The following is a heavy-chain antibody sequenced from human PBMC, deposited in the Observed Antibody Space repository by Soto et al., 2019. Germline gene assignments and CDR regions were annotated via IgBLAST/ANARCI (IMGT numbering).Heavy chain of an antibody. CDR1: VGSVSSSSYY. CDR3: GRLEGLATISYYFDY. V-gene: IGHV4-39*01. CDR2: VYYSGST. D-gene: IGHD3-9*01. J-gene: IGHJ4*02. Sequence: PSETLSITCTVSVGSVSSSSYYWGWVRQPPGKGLEWIGSVYYSGSTYYNPSLESRVTISVDKSKNQFSLKLMSLSAADTAVYYCGRLEGLATISYYFDYWGQGALVT.